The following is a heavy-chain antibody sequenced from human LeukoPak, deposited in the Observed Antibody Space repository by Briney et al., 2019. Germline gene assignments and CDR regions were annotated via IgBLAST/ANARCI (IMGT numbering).Heavy chain of an antibody. CDR1: GYTFTSYG. CDR3: ARVAGQGLDY. J-gene: IGHJ4*02. CDR2: ISAYNGKT. Sequence: ASVKVSCKASGYTFTSYGISWVRQAPGQGLEWMGWISAYNGKTKCAQKLQDRVIISTDTSTSTAYMELRSLRSDDTAVYYCARVAGQGLDYWGQGTLVTVSS. D-gene: IGHD3-10*01. V-gene: IGHV1-18*01.